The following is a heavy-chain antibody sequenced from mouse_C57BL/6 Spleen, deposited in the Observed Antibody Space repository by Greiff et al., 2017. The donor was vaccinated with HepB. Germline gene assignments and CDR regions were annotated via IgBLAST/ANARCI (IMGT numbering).Heavy chain of an antibody. D-gene: IGHD1-1*02. J-gene: IGHJ4*01. Sequence: EVKLVVSGGGLVKPGGSLKLSCAASGFTFSDYGMHWVRQAPEKGLEWVAYISSGSSTIYYADTVKGRFTISRDNAKNTLFLQMTSLRSEDTAMYYCARGLWDAMDYWGQGTSVTVSS. V-gene: IGHV5-17*01. CDR3: ARGLWDAMDY. CDR1: GFTFSDYG. CDR2: ISSGSSTI.